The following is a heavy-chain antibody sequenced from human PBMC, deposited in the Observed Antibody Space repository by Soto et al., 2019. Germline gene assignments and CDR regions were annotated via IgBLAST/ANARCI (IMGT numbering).Heavy chain of an antibody. V-gene: IGHV1-18*01. D-gene: IGHD2-15*01. CDR1: GYTFNNYG. CDR3: ARCYCSVGSCYTCWHFDL. CDR2: IGPYNGNT. J-gene: IGHJ2*01. Sequence: QVPLVQSGAEVKKPGASVKVSCKASGYTFNNYGISWVRQAPGQGLEWMGWIGPYNGNTDHAQNFQGRVTMTTDTSTNTAYMELRSLRSDDTAFYYCARCYCSVGSCYTCWHFDLWGRGTLVTVSS.